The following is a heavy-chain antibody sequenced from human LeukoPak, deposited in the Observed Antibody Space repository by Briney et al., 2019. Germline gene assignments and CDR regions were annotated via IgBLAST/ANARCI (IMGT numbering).Heavy chain of an antibody. J-gene: IGHJ4*02. V-gene: IGHV3-21*01. Sequence: PGGSLRLSCAASGFTFDDYAMYWVRQAPGKGLEWVSSISSSSSYIYYADSVKGRFTISRDNAKNSLYLQMNSLRAEDTAVYYCAREALLWFGESQGIDYWGQGTLVTVSS. CDR2: ISSSSSYI. CDR1: GFTFDDYA. D-gene: IGHD3-10*01. CDR3: AREALLWFGESQGIDY.